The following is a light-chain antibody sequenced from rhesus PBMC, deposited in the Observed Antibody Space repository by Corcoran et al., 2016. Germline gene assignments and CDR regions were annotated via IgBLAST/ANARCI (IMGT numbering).Light chain of an antibody. V-gene: IGKV3-24*04. CDR3: QQSSNLYS. CDR1: QSVGSY. CDR2: CAS. J-gene: IGKJ2*01. Sequence: ETVVTQSPATLSLSPGERATLSCRASQSVGSYLAWYQQKPGLAPRLLIYCASSRAPGIPDRFSGSGSGTDFTLTISSLEPEDVGVYYCQQSSNLYSFGQGTKVEIK.